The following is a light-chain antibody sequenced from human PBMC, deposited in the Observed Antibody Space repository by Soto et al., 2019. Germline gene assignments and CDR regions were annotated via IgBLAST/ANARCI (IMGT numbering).Light chain of an antibody. CDR1: QGIRNV. J-gene: IGKJ1*01. Sequence: IQMTQSPSSLSASVGDRVTITCRAGQGIRNVLGSYQQRQGKAPKRLIYAASSLQIGVPSRFSGSGSETKFTLKISSLQPKDFATYYCLQQNSYPWTFGQGTKVEIK. CDR3: LQQNSYPWT. V-gene: IGKV1-17*01. CDR2: AAS.